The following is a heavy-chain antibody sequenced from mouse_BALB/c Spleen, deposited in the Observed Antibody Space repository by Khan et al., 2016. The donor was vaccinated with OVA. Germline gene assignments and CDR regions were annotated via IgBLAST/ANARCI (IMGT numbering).Heavy chain of an antibody. D-gene: IGHD2-10*01. CDR3: ARPPYFSYTLDH. V-gene: IGHV9-3-1*01. CDR2: INTYTGEP. Sequence: QIQLVQSGPELKKPGETVKISCKASGYTFTNYGMNWVKQSLGKALKWMGWINTYTGEPTYADDFKGRFAFSLDTSANTAYLQINNLKNEDTATYFCARPPYFSYTLDHWGQGTSVTVSS. CDR1: GYTFTNYG. J-gene: IGHJ4*01.